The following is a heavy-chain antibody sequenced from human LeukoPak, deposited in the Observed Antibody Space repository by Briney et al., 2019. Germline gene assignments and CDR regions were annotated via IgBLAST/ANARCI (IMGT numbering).Heavy chain of an antibody. J-gene: IGHJ3*02. CDR1: GFTFSSYW. CDR3: GREDRIVLGNDAFDI. CDR2: ISSDGGTI. D-gene: IGHD2-8*01. Sequence: GGSLRLSCAASGFTFSSYWMNWVRQVPGKGLVWVSRISSDGGTISYADSVKGRFTIFRDTAKNTLFLQMNSLRSEDTAVYYCGREDRIVLGNDAFDIWGQGTMVTVSS. V-gene: IGHV3-74*01.